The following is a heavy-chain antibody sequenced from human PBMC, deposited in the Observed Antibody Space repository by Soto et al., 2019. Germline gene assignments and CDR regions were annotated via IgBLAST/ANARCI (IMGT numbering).Heavy chain of an antibody. CDR2: INPNSGGT. CDR1: GYTFTGYY. CDR3: AREKWERNGGPEY. J-gene: IGHJ4*02. V-gene: IGHV1-2*02. Sequence: QVQLVQSGAEVKKPGASVKVSCKSSGYTFTGYYIHWVRQAPGQGLEGMGWINPNSGGTNYAQKCQGRVTMTRDTSISTAYMELSRLRSDDTGVYYCAREKWERNGGPEYWRQGNLVTVSS. D-gene: IGHD1-26*01.